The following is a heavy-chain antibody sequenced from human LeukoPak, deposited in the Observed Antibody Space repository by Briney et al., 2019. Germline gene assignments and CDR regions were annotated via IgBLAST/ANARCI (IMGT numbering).Heavy chain of an antibody. V-gene: IGHV3-30*04. Sequence: GRSLRLSCAASGFTFSNYTMRWVRQAPGKGLEWVTVISYDGNDEYYADSVKGRFTISRDKSKSTLYLQMNSLRAEDTGVYYCARGGDYNFWSGYSYGMDVWGQGTTVSVSS. CDR3: ARGGDYNFWSGYSYGMDV. CDR1: GFTFSNYT. J-gene: IGHJ6*02. D-gene: IGHD3-3*01. CDR2: ISYDGNDE.